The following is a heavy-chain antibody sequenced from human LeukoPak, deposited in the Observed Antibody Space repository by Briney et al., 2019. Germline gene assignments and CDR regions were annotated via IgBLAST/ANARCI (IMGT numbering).Heavy chain of an antibody. V-gene: IGHV4-34*01. D-gene: IGHD5-12*01. CDR3: ARGGFDDYPGAFDI. CDR1: GGSFSGYY. CDR2: INHSGST. J-gene: IGHJ3*02. Sequence: SETLSLTCAVYGGSFSGYYWSWIRQPPGKGLEWIGEINHSGSTNYNPSLKSRVTISVDTSKNQFSLKLSSVTAADTVVYYCARGGFDDYPGAFDIWGQGTMVTVSS.